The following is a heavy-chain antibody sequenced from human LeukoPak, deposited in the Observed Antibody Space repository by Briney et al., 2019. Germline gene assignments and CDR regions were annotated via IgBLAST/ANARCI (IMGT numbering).Heavy chain of an antibody. J-gene: IGHJ4*02. D-gene: IGHD3-3*01. V-gene: IGHV7-4-1*02. Sequence: ASVKVSCKASGYTFTSYAMNWVRQAPGQGLEGMGWINTNTGNPTYAQGFTGRFVFSLDTSVSTAYLQINSLKAEDTAVYYCARPNGCDYDFLDYFDYWGQGTLVTVSS. CDR1: GYTFTSYA. CDR2: INTNTGNP. CDR3: ARPNGCDYDFLDYFDY.